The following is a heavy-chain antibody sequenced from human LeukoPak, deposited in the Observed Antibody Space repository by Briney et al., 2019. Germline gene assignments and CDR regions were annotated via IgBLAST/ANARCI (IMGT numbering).Heavy chain of an antibody. CDR2: IYTSGST. Sequence: TLSLTCTVSGGSISSGSYYWSWIRQPAGKGLEWIGRIYTSGSTNYNPSLKSRVTISVDTSKNQFSLKLSSVTAADTAVYYCARVRHGDYVDYWGQGTLVTVSS. J-gene: IGHJ4*02. CDR3: ARVRHGDYVDY. D-gene: IGHD4-17*01. CDR1: GGSISSGSYY. V-gene: IGHV4-61*02.